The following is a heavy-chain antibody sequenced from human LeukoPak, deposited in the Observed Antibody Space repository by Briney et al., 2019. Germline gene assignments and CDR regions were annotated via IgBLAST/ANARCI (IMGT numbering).Heavy chain of an antibody. CDR3: ARESRYSYGYDAFDI. V-gene: IGHV4-39*07. Sequence: PSETLSLTCTVSGGSISSSSYYWGWIRQPPGKGLEWIGSIYYSGSAYYNPSLKSRVTISVDTSKNQFSLKLSSVTAADTAVYYCARESRYSYGYDAFDIWGQGTMVTVSS. CDR2: IYYSGSA. D-gene: IGHD5-18*01. CDR1: GGSISSSSYY. J-gene: IGHJ3*02.